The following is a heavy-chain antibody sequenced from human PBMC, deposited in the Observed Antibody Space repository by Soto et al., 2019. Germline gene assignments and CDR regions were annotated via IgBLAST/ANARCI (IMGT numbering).Heavy chain of an antibody. V-gene: IGHV1-69*13. J-gene: IGHJ4*02. D-gene: IGHD2-15*01. CDR3: AIAPSRYCSGGNCYYS. CDR1: GGTFSSYA. CDR2: IIPIFGTA. Sequence: GASVKVSCKASGGTFSSYAISWVRQAPGQGLEWMGGIIPIFGTANYAQKFQGRVTITADESTSTAYMELSSLRSEDTAVYYCAIAPSRYCSGGNCYYSWGQGTLVTVSS.